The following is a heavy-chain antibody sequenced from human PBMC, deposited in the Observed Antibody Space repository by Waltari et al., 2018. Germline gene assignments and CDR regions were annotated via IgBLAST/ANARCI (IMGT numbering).Heavy chain of an antibody. J-gene: IGHJ4*02. CDR1: GFTFSSYA. CDR2: ISYYGSNK. CDR3: ARDLSRDGYNVDY. D-gene: IGHD5-12*01. Sequence: QVQLVESGGGVVEHGRSLRLSCAAPGFTFSSYAMPWVRQAPGKGLEWVAVISYYGSNKYYADSVKGRFTISRDNSKNTLYLQMNSLRAEDTAVYYCARDLSRDGYNVDYWGQGTLVTVSS. V-gene: IGHV3-30*01.